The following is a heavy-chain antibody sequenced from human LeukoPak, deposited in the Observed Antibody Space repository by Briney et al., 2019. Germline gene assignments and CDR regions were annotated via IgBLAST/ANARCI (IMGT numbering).Heavy chain of an antibody. V-gene: IGHV3-53*01. D-gene: IGHD4-23*01. CDR1: GFTFSSYE. Sequence: GGSLRLSCAASGFTFSSYEMNWVRQAPGKGLEWVSLIYSGGSTYYADSVKGRFTISRDNSKNTLYLHMNSLRAEDTAVYYCARRAGGYSHPYDYWGQGTLVTVSS. CDR2: IYSGGST. J-gene: IGHJ4*02. CDR3: ARRAGGYSHPYDY.